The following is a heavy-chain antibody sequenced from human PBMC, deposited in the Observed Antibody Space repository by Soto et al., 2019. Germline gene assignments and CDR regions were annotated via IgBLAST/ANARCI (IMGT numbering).Heavy chain of an antibody. J-gene: IGHJ4*02. CDR3: AKVTGRDGYTHCFGF. Sequence: EMYLLESGGDLVQPGGSLRLSCVASGFTFQGNAMGWVRQAPGKGLEWVADLSGSGGNTYYADSVKGRFTISRDNSKNTVVLHMGSLRAEDTAVYYCAKVTGRDGYTHCFGFWGQGTLVTVSS. CDR1: GFTFQGNA. CDR2: LSGSGGNT. V-gene: IGHV3-23*01. D-gene: IGHD2-21*02.